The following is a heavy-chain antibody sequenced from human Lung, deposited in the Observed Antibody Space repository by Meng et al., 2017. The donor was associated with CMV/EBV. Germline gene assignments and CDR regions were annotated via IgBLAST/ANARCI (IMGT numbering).Heavy chain of an antibody. J-gene: IGHJ5*02. D-gene: IGHD3-10*01. V-gene: IGHV1-8*01. Sequence: SVKVSCKASGYTFTSYDINWVRQATGQGLEWMGWMNPNSGNTAYAPKFQGRLTMTRNTSINTAYMDLSSLRSEDTAIYYCTRGRGSTHKGNWFDPWGQGXLVTVSS. CDR1: GYTFTSYD. CDR3: TRGRGSTHKGNWFDP. CDR2: MNPNSGNT.